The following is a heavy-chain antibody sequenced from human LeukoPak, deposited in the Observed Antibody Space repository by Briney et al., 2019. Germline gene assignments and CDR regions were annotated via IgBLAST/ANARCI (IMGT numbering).Heavy chain of an antibody. Sequence: GGSLRLSCAASGFTFSSYSMNWVRQAPGKGLEWVSFISSSSSYIYYADSVKGRFTISRDNAKNSLYLQMNSLRAEDTAVYYCARVSSGYDYYYYYGMDVWGQGTAVTVSS. J-gene: IGHJ6*02. CDR2: ISSSSSYI. CDR3: ARVSSGYDYYYYYGMDV. D-gene: IGHD5-12*01. V-gene: IGHV3-21*01. CDR1: GFTFSSYS.